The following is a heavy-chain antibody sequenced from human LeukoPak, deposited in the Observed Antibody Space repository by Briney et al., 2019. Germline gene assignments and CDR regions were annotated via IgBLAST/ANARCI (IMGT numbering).Heavy chain of an antibody. CDR2: IYTSGST. Sequence: PSETLSLTCTVSGGSISSYYWSWIRQPAGKGLEWIGRIYTSGSTNYNPSLKSRVTMSVDTSKNQFSLKLSPVTAADTAVYYCARDRGITGTTGWFDPWGQGTLVTVSS. CDR3: ARDRGITGTTGWFDP. V-gene: IGHV4-4*07. J-gene: IGHJ5*02. CDR1: GGSISSYY. D-gene: IGHD1-7*01.